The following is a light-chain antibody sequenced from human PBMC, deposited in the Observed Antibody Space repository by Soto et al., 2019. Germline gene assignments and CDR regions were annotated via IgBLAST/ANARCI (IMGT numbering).Light chain of an antibody. J-gene: IGKJ1*01. CDR2: DAS. CDR1: QRISSW. V-gene: IGKV1-5*01. Sequence: VPIPQSPSNPSASVRDRVTITFRASQRISSWLAWYQQKPGKAPKLLIYDASSLESGVPSRFSGSGSGTEFTLTISSLQPDDFATYYCQQYNSLWTFGQGTKVDI. CDR3: QQYNSLWT.